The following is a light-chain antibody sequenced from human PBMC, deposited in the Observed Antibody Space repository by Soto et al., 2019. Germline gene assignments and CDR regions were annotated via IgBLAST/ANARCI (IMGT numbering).Light chain of an antibody. Sequence: QSALTQPASVSGSPGESITISCTGTSSDVGGYNSVSWHQQHPGKAPKLLVYDVNNRPSGVSNRFSGSKSGNTASLTISGLQAEDEADSYCASYTSRSTLAFGGGTKLTVL. J-gene: IGLJ2*01. CDR1: SSDVGGYNS. V-gene: IGLV2-14*03. CDR2: DVN. CDR3: ASYTSRSTLA.